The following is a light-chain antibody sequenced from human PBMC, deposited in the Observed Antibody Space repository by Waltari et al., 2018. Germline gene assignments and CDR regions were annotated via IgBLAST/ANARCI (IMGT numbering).Light chain of an antibody. Sequence: QSALTQPPSASGPPGQSVTLSCTGRGNDVGGYNYVSWYQQHPGKAPKLLIHEVNKWPSGAPDRFSGSKSGNTASLTVSGLQAEDEADYYCSSYAGGNNLVFGGGTKLTVL. CDR1: GNDVGGYNY. CDR3: SSYAGGNNLV. V-gene: IGLV2-8*01. CDR2: EVN. J-gene: IGLJ2*01.